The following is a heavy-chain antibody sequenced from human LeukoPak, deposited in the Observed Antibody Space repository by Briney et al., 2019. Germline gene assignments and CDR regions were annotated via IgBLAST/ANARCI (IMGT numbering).Heavy chain of an antibody. V-gene: IGHV1-18*04. D-gene: IGHD2-15*01. CDR1: GYIFTRYG. Sequence: ASVKVSCKASGYIFTRYGISWVRQALGQGLEWMGWISAHYGNTNYAQKFQDRVTMTTDTSTNTAYMELRSLRPDDTAVYYCARDFFHGHCSGLSCFLLDYWARDPWSPSPQ. CDR2: ISAHYGNT. CDR3: ARDFFHGHCSGLSCFLLDY. J-gene: IGHJ4*02.